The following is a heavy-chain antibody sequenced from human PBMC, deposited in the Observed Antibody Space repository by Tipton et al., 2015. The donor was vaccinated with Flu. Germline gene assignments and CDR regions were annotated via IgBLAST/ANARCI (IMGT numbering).Heavy chain of an antibody. CDR2: INHDGSEK. CDR3: SISLNS. V-gene: IGHV3-7*01. CDR1: GFTFSQYW. J-gene: IGHJ5*02. Sequence: GSLRLSCATSGFTFSQYWMNWVRQAPGKGLEWVANINHDGSEKHYVESVKGRFTISRDNAKKSLYLQMNSLRAEDTGVYYCSISLNSWGQGTLVTVSS.